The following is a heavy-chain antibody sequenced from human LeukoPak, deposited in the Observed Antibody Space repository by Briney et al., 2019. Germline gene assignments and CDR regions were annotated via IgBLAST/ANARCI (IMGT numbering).Heavy chain of an antibody. V-gene: IGHV3-53*01. CDR3: ARGCSSTSCYGGLDY. J-gene: IGHJ4*02. Sequence: GGSLRLSCAASGFTVSSNYMSWVRQAPGKGLEWVSAIYSGGSTYYADSVKGRFTISRDNSKNTLYLQMNSLRAEDAAVYYCARGCSSTSCYGGLDYWGQGTLVTVSS. CDR1: GFTVSSNY. D-gene: IGHD2-2*01. CDR2: IYSGGST.